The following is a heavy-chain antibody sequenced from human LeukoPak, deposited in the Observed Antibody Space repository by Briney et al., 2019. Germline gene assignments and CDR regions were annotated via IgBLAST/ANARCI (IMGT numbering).Heavy chain of an antibody. V-gene: IGHV5-10-1*01. CDR1: RYSFTSYW. CDR2: IDPSDSYT. CDR3: ARIPLDSSGYYYAGDGFDI. D-gene: IGHD3-22*01. Sequence: PGESMKISCKGSRYSFTSYWITWVRQMPGKGLEWMGKIDPSDSYTNYSPSLHGHVTISADKSISTAYLQWSSLKASDTAMYYCARIPLDSSGYYYAGDGFDIWGQGTMVTVSS. J-gene: IGHJ3*02.